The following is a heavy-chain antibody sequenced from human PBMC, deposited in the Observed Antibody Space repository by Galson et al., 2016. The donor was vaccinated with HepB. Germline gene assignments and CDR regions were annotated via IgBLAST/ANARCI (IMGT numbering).Heavy chain of an antibody. Sequence: SLRLSCAASGFTFSDYSMIWVRQAPGKGLEWVSYISGTSGLIHYTDSVKGRFTISRDNAKNSLYLQMNSRRVEDTAVYYCARGRVNWDNWFDPWGQGALVTVSS. CDR1: GFTFSDYS. CDR2: ISGTSGLI. CDR3: ARGRVNWDNWFDP. J-gene: IGHJ5*02. D-gene: IGHD7-27*01. V-gene: IGHV3-48*01.